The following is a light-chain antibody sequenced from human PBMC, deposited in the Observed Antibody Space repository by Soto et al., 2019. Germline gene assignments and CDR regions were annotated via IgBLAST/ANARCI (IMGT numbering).Light chain of an antibody. J-gene: IGKJ1*01. V-gene: IGKV1-5*03. CDR2: KAS. CDR1: QSISPW. Sequence: DIQMTQSPSTLSASVGDRVTITCRASQSISPWLAWYQQIPGEAPKLLIYKASSLESWVPSRFSGSGSGTEFTLPTSTLQLDDVATYYCRQFATYWRFGQGTKV. CDR3: RQFATYWR.